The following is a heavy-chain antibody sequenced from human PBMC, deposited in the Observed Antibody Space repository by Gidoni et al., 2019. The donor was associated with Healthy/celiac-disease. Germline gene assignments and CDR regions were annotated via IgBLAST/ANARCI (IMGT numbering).Heavy chain of an antibody. D-gene: IGHD4-17*01. CDR3: AKTTTEDY. CDR1: GFTFSSYG. J-gene: IGHJ4*02. Sequence: QVQLVESGGGVVQPGRSLRLSCAASGFTFSSYGMHGVRQAPGKGLEWVAVISYDGSNKYYADSVKGRFTISRDNSKNTLYLQMNSLRAEDTAVYYCAKTTTEDYWGQGTLVTVSS. CDR2: ISYDGSNK. V-gene: IGHV3-30*18.